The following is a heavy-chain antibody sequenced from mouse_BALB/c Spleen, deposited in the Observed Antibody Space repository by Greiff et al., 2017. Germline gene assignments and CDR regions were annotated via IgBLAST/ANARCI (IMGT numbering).Heavy chain of an antibody. Sequence: QVQLQQSGAELVRPGSSVKISCKASGYEFSSYWMNWVKQRPGQGLEWIGQIYPGDGDTNYNGKFKGKATLTADKSSSTAYMQLSSLTSEDSAVYFCARVGLNWGLDYWGQGTTLTVSS. CDR2: IYPGDGDT. V-gene: IGHV1-80*01. J-gene: IGHJ2*01. CDR3: ARVGLNWGLDY. CDR1: GYEFSSYW. D-gene: IGHD4-1*01.